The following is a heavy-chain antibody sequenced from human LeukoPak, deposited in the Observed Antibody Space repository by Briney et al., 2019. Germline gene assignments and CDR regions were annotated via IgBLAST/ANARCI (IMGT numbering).Heavy chain of an antibody. D-gene: IGHD6-19*01. Sequence: GASVTFSCKASGYTFTSYDTNWVRQATGQGLEWMGWMYPNSGNTGYAQKFQGRVTMTRNTSISTAYMELSSLRSEDTAVYYCARVGAVPGFQHWGQGTLVTVSS. CDR1: GYTFTSYD. CDR3: ARVGAVPGFQH. V-gene: IGHV1-8*01. J-gene: IGHJ1*01. CDR2: MYPNSGNT.